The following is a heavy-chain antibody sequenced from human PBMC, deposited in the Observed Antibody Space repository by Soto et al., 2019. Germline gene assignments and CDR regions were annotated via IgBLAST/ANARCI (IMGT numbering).Heavy chain of an antibody. CDR2: ILYDGSNK. J-gene: IGHJ4*02. V-gene: IGHV3-30-3*01. D-gene: IGHD2-15*01. Sequence: QVQLVESGGGVVQPGRSLRLSCAAAGFTFSSYAMHWVRQAPGKGLEWVAVILYDGSNKYYADSVKGRFTISRDNSKKKMYLQMNSLRAVDTAVYYWAGGGYCSGGSCSPYYFDYWGQGTLVTVSS. CDR3: AGGGYCSGGSCSPYYFDY. CDR1: GFTFSSYA.